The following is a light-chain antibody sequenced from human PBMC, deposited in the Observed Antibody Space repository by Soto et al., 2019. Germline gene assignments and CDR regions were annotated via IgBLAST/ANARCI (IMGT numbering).Light chain of an antibody. CDR1: QSVRSY. Sequence: EIVLTQSPATLSLSPGERATLSCSASQSVRSYLTWYQQKPGQAPRLLVYDASNRAAGVPARFSGSGSGTDFTLTISSLESEDFAVYYCQHRSSWPLTFGGGTKVEIK. J-gene: IGKJ4*01. CDR3: QHRSSWPLT. CDR2: DAS. V-gene: IGKV3-11*01.